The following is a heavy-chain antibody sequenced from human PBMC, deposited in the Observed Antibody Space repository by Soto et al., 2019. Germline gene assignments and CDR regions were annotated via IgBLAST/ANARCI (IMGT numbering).Heavy chain of an antibody. V-gene: IGHV1-18*01. CDR3: ARKSSSSSWFDP. CDR1: GYTFFTYG. CDR2: ISTYEGNT. D-gene: IGHD6-6*01. Sequence: AAGEVSCKATGYTFFTYGMTWVRRPPGQALAWIVWISTYEGNTDYAQALQGRVTMTTDTSTRTAYMELRSLRSDYTAVYYCARKSSSSSWFDPWGQGTLVTVSS. J-gene: IGHJ5*02.